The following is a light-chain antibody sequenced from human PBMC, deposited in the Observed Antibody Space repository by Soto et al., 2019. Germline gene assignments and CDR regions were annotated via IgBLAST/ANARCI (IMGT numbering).Light chain of an antibody. J-gene: IGKJ1*01. CDR1: LSIPTY. CDR2: AAT. Sequence: DIQMTQSPSSLSASVGDRVTITCRTSLSIPTYLNWYQQKPGKAPKLLIYAATSLQSGVPSRFSGTESGTDFTPTTSSLQPEDFATYYCQQSYSTPTFGQGTKVDI. CDR3: QQSYSTPT. V-gene: IGKV1-39*01.